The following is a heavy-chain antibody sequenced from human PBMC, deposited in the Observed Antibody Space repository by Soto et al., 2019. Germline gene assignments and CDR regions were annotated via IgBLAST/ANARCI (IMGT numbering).Heavy chain of an antibody. CDR2: VYWDDSK. V-gene: IGHV2-5*02. CDR1: GFSLSTRDVG. J-gene: IGHJ4*02. CDR3: AHCRGGVASF. D-gene: IGHD2-2*01. Sequence: QITLNESGPTLVKPTQTLTLTCTFSGFSLSTRDVGVGWIRQPPGEALEWLGVVYWDDSKTYSPSLESRLTITKDTSKHQVVLRMTKMCPVDTATYYCAHCRGGVASFWGQGTLVTVSS.